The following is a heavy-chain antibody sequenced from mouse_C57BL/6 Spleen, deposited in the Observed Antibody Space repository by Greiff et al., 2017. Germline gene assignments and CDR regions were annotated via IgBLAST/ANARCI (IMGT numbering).Heavy chain of an antibody. V-gene: IGHV5-17*01. CDR3: ARFRYYVSYWYCDV. Sequence: EVQLQQSGGGLVKPGGSLKLSCAASGFTFSDYGMHWVRQAPEKGLEWVAYISSGSSTIYYADTVKGRFTISRDNAKNTLFLQMTSLRSEDTAMYYCARFRYYVSYWYCDVWGTGTTVTVSS. CDR1: GFTFSDYG. D-gene: IGHD1-2*01. CDR2: ISSGSSTI. J-gene: IGHJ1*03.